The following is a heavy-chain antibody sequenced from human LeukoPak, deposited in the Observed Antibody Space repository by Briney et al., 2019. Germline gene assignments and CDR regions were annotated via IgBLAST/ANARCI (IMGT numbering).Heavy chain of an antibody. D-gene: IGHD5-18*01. CDR1: GGSFSGYY. V-gene: IGHV4-34*01. Sequence: PSETLPLTCAVYGGSFSGYYWSWIRQPPGKGLEWIGEINHSGSTNYNPSLKSRVTISVDTSKNQFSLKLSSVTAADTAVYYCARVGVLDTAMPIYYFDYWGQGTLVTVSS. CDR3: ARVGVLDTAMPIYYFDY. J-gene: IGHJ4*02. CDR2: INHSGST.